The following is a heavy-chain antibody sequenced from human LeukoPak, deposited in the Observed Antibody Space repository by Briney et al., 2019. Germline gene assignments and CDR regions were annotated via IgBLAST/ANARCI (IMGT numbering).Heavy chain of an antibody. CDR1: RFTFSRYG. D-gene: IGHD5-12*01. Sequence: GGSLRLSCTASRFTFSRYGMHWVRQAPGKGLEWVAVISYDGTNKYYSDSVKGRFTISRDNAKNSLYLQMNSLRAEDTAVYYCARDYSGWSLDPWGQGTLVTVSS. J-gene: IGHJ5*02. V-gene: IGHV3-30*03. CDR3: ARDYSGWSLDP. CDR2: ISYDGTNK.